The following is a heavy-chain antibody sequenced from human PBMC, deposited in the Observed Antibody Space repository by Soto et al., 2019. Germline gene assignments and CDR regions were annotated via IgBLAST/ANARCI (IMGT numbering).Heavy chain of an antibody. CDR2: ISSSSSYI. D-gene: IGHD6-13*01. Sequence: NLGGSLRLSCAASGFTFSSYSMNWVRQAPGKGLEWVSSISSSSSYIYYADSVKGRFTISRDNAKNSLYLQMNSLRAEDTAVYYCAYLSIAAADHYYYYGMDVWGQGTTVTVSS. CDR3: AYLSIAAADHYYYYGMDV. CDR1: GFTFSSYS. J-gene: IGHJ6*02. V-gene: IGHV3-21*01.